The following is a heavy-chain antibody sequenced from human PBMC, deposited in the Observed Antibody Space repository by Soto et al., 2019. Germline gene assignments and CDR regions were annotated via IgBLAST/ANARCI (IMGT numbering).Heavy chain of an antibody. J-gene: IGHJ4*02. CDR2: INHSGST. CDR1: GGSFSGYY. CDR3: ARGRRGITDSSGYYL. V-gene: IGHV4-34*01. D-gene: IGHD3-22*01. Sequence: SETLSLTCAVYGGSFSGYYWSWIRQPPGKGLEWIGEINHSGSTNYNPSLKSRVTISVDTSKNQFSLKLSSVTAADTAVYYCARGRRGITDSSGYYLWGQGTLVTVSS.